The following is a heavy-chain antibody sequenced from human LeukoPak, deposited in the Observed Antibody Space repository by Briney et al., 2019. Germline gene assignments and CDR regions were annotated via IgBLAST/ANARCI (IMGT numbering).Heavy chain of an antibody. CDR3: AKDSIAVPMDV. V-gene: IGHV3-23*01. Sequence: GGSLRLSCAASGFTFSSYGMNWVRQAPGKGLEWISGISPSGGGTYYADFVKGRFSISRDNSKNTLYLQMSSLRAEDTAVYYCAKDSIAVPMDVWGRGTTVTVSS. CDR1: GFTFSSYG. D-gene: IGHD6-19*01. CDR2: ISPSGGGT. J-gene: IGHJ6*03.